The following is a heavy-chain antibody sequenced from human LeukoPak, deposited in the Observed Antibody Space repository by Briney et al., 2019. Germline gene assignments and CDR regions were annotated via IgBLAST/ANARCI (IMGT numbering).Heavy chain of an antibody. Sequence: GGSLRLSCSASGFTFSSYAMHWVRQAPGKGLEYVSAISSNGGSTYYADSVKGRFTISRDNSKNTLYPQMSSLRAEDTAVYYCVKLSGNILTGYALRYWGQGTLVTVSS. D-gene: IGHD3-9*01. CDR3: VKLSGNILTGYALRY. V-gene: IGHV3-64D*06. J-gene: IGHJ4*02. CDR1: GFTFSSYA. CDR2: ISSNGGST.